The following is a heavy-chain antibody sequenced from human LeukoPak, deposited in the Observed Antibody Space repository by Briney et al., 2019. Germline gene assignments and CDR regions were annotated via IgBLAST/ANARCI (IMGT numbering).Heavy chain of an antibody. CDR1: GGSISSYY. J-gene: IGHJ4*02. CDR2: IYYSGST. D-gene: IGHD2-21*02. CDR3: AKRSGGDYEDY. V-gene: IGHV4-59*01. Sequence: SETLSLTCTVSGGSISSYYWSWIRQPPGKGLEWIGYIYYSGSTNYNPSLKSRVTISVDTSKNQFSLKLSSVTAADTAVYYCAKRSGGDYEDYWGQGTLVTVSS.